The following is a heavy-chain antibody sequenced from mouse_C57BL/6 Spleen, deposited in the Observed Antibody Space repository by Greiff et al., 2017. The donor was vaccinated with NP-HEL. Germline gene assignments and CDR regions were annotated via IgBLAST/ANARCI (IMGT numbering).Heavy chain of an antibody. D-gene: IGHD2-4*01. V-gene: IGHV1-22*01. CDR2: RNPKKGGK. CDR1: GYTFTDYN. J-gene: IGHJ2*01. Sequence: EVQLQQSGPELVKPGASVKRSCKASGYTFTDYNMHWVKQSHGKSLEWSGERNPKKGGKRYNQKIKGKAKLTVNKSSSTAYMELRSLTSEDSAVYYCARGGLRRGYYFDYWGQGTTLTVSS. CDR3: ARGGLRRGYYFDY.